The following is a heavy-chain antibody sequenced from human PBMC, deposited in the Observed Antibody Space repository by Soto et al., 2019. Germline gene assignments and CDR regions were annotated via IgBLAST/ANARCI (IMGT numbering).Heavy chain of an antibody. CDR2: SSNYNGNT. V-gene: IGHV1-18*01. J-gene: IGHJ4*02. D-gene: IGHD4-17*01. Sequence: QVQLVQSGAEVKKPGASVKVSCKASGYTFISSGINWVRQAPGQGLEWMGWSSNYNGNTNDAPKLQGRVTMTTDTSTSTAYMELRSLRSDDTAVYYCARGDYGDYCDYWGQGTLVTVSS. CDR3: ARGDYGDYCDY. CDR1: GYTFISSG.